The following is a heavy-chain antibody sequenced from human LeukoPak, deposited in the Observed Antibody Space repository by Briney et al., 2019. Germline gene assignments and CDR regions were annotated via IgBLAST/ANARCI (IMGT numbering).Heavy chain of an antibody. Sequence: SETLSLTCDVSGYSIRSGSYWGWIRQPPGKGLEWSGCMFHSGDTYHNPSLKSRVTISADTSMNQFSLKLTSVTAADTAVYYCAKVGAYGDYAPHDYWGQGTLVTVSS. CDR1: GYSIRSGSY. J-gene: IGHJ4*02. CDR2: MFHSGDT. CDR3: AKVGAYGDYAPHDY. V-gene: IGHV4-38-2*01. D-gene: IGHD4-17*01.